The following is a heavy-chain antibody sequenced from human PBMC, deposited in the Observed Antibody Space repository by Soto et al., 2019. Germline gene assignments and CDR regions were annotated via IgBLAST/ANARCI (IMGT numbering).Heavy chain of an antibody. Sequence: GGSLRLACAASGFTFSSYGIHWVRQAPGKWLEWVAVIWYAESQKYYLDSVKSRFTISRDKSKDTVYLQMNSLRAEDTAVYFCAKADWVVPGSISHWFDPWCKGXLVTVFS. V-gene: IGHV3-33*03. CDR1: GFTFSSYG. CDR2: IWYAESQK. J-gene: IGHJ5*02. CDR3: AKADWVVPGSISHWFDP. D-gene: IGHD2-2*02.